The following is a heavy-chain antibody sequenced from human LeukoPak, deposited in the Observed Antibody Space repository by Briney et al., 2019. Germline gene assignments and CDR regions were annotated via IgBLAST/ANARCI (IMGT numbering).Heavy chain of an antibody. CDR2: INPNSGGT. J-gene: IGHJ4*02. CDR1: GYTFTGYY. Sequence: ASVKVSCKASGYTFTGYYMHWVRQAPGQGLEWMGWINPNSGGTNYAQKFQGRVTMTRDTSISTAYMELSRLRSDDTAVYYCAREGAAAHNATTLGYWGQGTLVTVSS. D-gene: IGHD6-25*01. CDR3: AREGAAAHNATTLGY. V-gene: IGHV1-2*02.